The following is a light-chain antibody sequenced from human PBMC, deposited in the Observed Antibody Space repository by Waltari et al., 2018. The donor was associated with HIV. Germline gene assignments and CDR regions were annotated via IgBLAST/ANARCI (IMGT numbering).Light chain of an antibody. V-gene: IGLV2-23*02. Sequence: QTALTQTASVSGSPGQSITISCTGTSSDVGSYNLVSWYQQHPGKAPKLMISEVNKRPSGVSNRFSGSKSGNTASLTISGLQAEDEADYYCSSYATAGTYVLFGGGTKLTVL. CDR2: EVN. J-gene: IGLJ2*01. CDR1: SSDVGSYNL. CDR3: SSYATAGTYVL.